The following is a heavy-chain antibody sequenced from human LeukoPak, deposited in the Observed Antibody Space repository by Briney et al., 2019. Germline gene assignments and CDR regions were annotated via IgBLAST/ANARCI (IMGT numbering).Heavy chain of an antibody. Sequence: PGGSLRLSCAASGFTFDDYAMHWVRQAPGKGLGWVSGISWNSGSIGYADSVKGRFTISRDNAKNSLYLQMNSLRAEDTALYYCAKMGAGLDYWGQGTLVTVSS. D-gene: IGHD1-26*01. J-gene: IGHJ4*02. CDR1: GFTFDDYA. CDR2: ISWNSGSI. V-gene: IGHV3-9*01. CDR3: AKMGAGLDY.